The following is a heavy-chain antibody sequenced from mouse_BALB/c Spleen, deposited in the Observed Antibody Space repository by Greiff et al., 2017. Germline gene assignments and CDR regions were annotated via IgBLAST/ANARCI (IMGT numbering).Heavy chain of an antibody. CDR2: ISSGGSYT. CDR3: ANDYFDY. J-gene: IGHJ2*01. Sequence: EVQLVESGGGLVKPGGSLKLSCAASGFTFSSYAMSWVRQNPEKRLEWVATISSGGSYTYYPDSVKGRFTISRDNAKNTLYLQMSSLRSEDTAMYYCANDYFDYWGQGTTLTVSS. CDR1: GFTFSSYA. V-gene: IGHV5-9-3*01.